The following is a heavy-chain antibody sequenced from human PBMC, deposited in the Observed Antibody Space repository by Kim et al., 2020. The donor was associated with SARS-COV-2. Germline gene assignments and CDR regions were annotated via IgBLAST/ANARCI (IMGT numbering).Heavy chain of an antibody. CDR2: ISSSSSYI. J-gene: IGHJ6*01. Sequence: GGSLRLSCAASGFTFSSFSMNWVRQAPGKGLEWVSSISSSSSYIYYADSVKGRFTISRDNAKNSLYRQMNSLRAEETGVYYCARDGQFLEWLSSWYYYY. CDR3: ARDGQFLEWLSSWYYYY. V-gene: IGHV3-21*01. CDR1: GFTFSSFS. D-gene: IGHD3-3*01.